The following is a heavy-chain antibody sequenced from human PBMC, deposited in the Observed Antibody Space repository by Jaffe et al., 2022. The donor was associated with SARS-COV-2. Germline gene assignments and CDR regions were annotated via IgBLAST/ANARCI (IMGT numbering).Heavy chain of an antibody. CDR2: IYYSGST. Sequence: QVQLQESGPGLVKPSETLSLTCTVSGGSISSYYWSWIRQPPGKGLEWIGFIYYSGSTNYNPSLKSRVTISVDTSKNQFSLKLNSVTAADTAVYYCARGYYDSSGYDYFQHWGQGTLVTVSS. V-gene: IGHV4-59*08. CDR3: ARGYYDSSGYDYFQH. J-gene: IGHJ1*01. D-gene: IGHD3-22*01. CDR1: GGSISSYY.